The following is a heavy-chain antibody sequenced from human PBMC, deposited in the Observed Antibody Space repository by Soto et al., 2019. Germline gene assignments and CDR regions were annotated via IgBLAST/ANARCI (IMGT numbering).Heavy chain of an antibody. D-gene: IGHD3-22*01. CDR3: ARVGRVSNGGYLDY. J-gene: IGHJ4*02. Sequence: PSETLSLTCTVSGGSISSGTFYWSWFRQHPGKGLEWIGYIYYTGNTYYNPSLKSRLTISVDTSKNQFSLTLSSVTAADTAVYYCARVGRVSNGGYLDYWGQGTLV. CDR2: IYYTGNT. V-gene: IGHV4-31*03. CDR1: GGSISSGTFY.